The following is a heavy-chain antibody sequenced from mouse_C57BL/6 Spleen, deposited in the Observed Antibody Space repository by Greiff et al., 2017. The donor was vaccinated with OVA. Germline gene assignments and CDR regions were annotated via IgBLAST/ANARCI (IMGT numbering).Heavy chain of an antibody. J-gene: IGHJ4*01. CDR1: GYTFTSYW. V-gene: IGHV1-5*01. CDR3: TRRGSHDAMDY. Sequence: EVKLVESGTVLARPGASVKLSCKTSGYTFTSYWMHWVQQRPGQGLEWIGAIYPGNSYTSYNQKFKGKAKLTAVTSASTAYMELSSLTTEDYAVDYCTRRGSHDAMDYWGQGTSVTVSS. CDR2: IYPGNSYT. D-gene: IGHD3-1*01.